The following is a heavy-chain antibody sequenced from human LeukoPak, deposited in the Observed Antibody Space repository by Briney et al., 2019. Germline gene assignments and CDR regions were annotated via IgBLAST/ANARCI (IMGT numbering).Heavy chain of an antibody. J-gene: IGHJ4*02. V-gene: IGHV1-18*01. D-gene: IGHD3-22*01. CDR1: GYTFTSYG. CDR3: ARENVYYDSSDYYPRFDY. Sequence: SVKVSCKASGYTFTSYGISWVRQAPGQGLEWMGWISAYNGNTNYAQNLQVRVTMTTDTSTSTAYMELRSLRSDDTAVYYCARENVYYDSSDYYPRFDYWGQGTLVTVSS. CDR2: ISAYNGNT.